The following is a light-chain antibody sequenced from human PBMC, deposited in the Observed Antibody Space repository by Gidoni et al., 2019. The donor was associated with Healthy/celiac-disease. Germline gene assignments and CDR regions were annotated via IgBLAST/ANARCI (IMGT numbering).Light chain of an antibody. CDR2: GAS. J-gene: IGKJ1*01. CDR3: QQYGSSPGT. CDR1: QSVSSSY. V-gene: IGKV3-20*01. Sequence: EIVLTTSPGPPSLSPGERATLPCRASQSVSSSYLAWYQQKPGQAPRLLIYGASSRATGIPDRFSGSGSGTDFTLTISRLEPEDFSVYYCQQYGSSPGTFGQGTKVEIK.